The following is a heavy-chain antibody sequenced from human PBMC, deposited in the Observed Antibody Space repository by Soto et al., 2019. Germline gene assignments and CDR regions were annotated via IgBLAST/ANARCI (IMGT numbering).Heavy chain of an antibody. CDR3: ARLFGSGSGMDV. CDR1: GYRFTNYW. Sequence: PGESLKISCKGAGYRFTNYWIAWVRQMSGKGLEWMGMIHPADSDTRYSPSFQGQVTFSVDKSITTAYLQWSSLKVSDSATYYCARLFGSGSGMDVWGQGTTVTVSS. V-gene: IGHV5-51*01. D-gene: IGHD6-19*01. CDR2: IHPADSDT. J-gene: IGHJ6*02.